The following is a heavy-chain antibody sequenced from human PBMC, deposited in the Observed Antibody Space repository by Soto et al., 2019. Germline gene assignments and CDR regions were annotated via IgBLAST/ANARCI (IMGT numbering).Heavy chain of an antibody. Sequence: EVQLVESGGGLVQPGGSLRLSCAASGFTFSSYWIHWVRQAPGKGLVWVSRIYGDGRTTNYEDTVKGQFAITRDNAKNTVYLQMNSLRAEDTAVYYCARGAAGRYYTDYWGQGTLVTVSS. CDR2: IYGDGRTT. CDR3: ARGAAGRYYTDY. V-gene: IGHV3-74*01. CDR1: GFTFSSYW. J-gene: IGHJ4*02. D-gene: IGHD2-15*01.